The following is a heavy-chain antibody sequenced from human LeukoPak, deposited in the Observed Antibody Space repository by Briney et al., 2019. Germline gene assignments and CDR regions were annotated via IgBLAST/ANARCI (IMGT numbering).Heavy chain of an antibody. J-gene: IGHJ4*02. D-gene: IGHD3-16*01. CDR3: AKAFGGYSTYYFDY. CDR1: GFTFSSYG. Sequence: GGSLRLSCVASGFTFSSYGMSWVRQAPGKGLEWVSVISGSGGSTYYADSVKGRFTISRDNSKNTLYLQMNSLRAEDTAVYYCAKAFGGYSTYYFDYWGQGTLVTVSS. CDR2: ISGSGGST. V-gene: IGHV3-23*01.